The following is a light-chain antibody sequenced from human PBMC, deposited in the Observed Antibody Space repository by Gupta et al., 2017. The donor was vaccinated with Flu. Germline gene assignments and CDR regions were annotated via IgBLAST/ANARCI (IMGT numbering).Light chain of an antibody. Sequence: SYVLTQPPAVSVAPGQTARITCGGNNIGSKSVHWYQQKPGQAPVMVDYDDSDRPSGIPERTSGSKSGNTAALTITRVEAGDEADYYCQVWDRSSDHWVFGGGTKLTVL. J-gene: IGLJ2*01. CDR1: NIGSKS. CDR2: DDS. CDR3: QVWDRSSDHWV. V-gene: IGLV3-21*02.